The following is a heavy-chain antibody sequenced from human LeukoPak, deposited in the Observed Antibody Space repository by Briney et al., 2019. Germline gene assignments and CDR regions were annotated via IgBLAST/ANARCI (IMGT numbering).Heavy chain of an antibody. CDR3: ARGFASSSHYFDY. CDR2: IYTSGTT. J-gene: IGHJ4*01. Sequence: SSETLSLTCIVSGGSISNFYWSWIRQSAGRGLEWIGRIYTSGTTNHNPSLKSRVTMSLDTSKNQFSLRLSSVTAADTAIYFCARGFASSSHYFDYCGQGTLLTVSS. D-gene: IGHD6-6*01. CDR1: GGSISNFY. V-gene: IGHV4-4*07.